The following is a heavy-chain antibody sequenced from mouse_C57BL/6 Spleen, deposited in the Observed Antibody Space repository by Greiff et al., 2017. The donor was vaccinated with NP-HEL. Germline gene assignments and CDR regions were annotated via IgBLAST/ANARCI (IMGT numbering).Heavy chain of an antibody. V-gene: IGHV1-42*01. CDR3: ARGWELVNWYFDV. D-gene: IGHD2-2*01. CDR2: INPSTGGT. CDR1: GYSFTGYY. J-gene: IGHJ1*03. Sequence: VQLQQSGPELVKPGASVKISCKASGYSFTGYYMNWVKQSPEKSLEWIGEINPSTGGTTYNQKFKAKATLTVDKSSSTAYMQLKSLTSEDSAVYYCARGWELVNWYFDVWGTGTTVTVSS.